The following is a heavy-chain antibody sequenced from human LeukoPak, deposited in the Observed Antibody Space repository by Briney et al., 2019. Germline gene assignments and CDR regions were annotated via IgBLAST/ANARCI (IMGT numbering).Heavy chain of an antibody. CDR1: DGSISSGGYY. CDR2: IYYSGST. J-gene: IGHJ4*02. Sequence: SQTLSLTCTVSDGSISSGGYYWSWIRQHPGKGLEWIGYIYYSGSTYYNPSLKSRVTISVDTSKNQFSLKLSSVTAADTAVYYCARAKYYDFWSGYYPFDYWGQGTLVTVSS. D-gene: IGHD3-3*01. V-gene: IGHV4-31*03. CDR3: ARAKYYDFWSGYYPFDY.